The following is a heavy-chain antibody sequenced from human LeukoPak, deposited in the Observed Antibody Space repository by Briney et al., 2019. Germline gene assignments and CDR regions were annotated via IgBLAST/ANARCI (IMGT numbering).Heavy chain of an antibody. J-gene: IGHJ4*02. CDR2: INWSGGST. D-gene: IGHD2-2*01. CDR3: ARAPITSPFYFDY. V-gene: IGHV3-20*04. Sequence: GGSLRLSCKASGFAFDEHGMSWIRQVPGKGLDWVSGINWSGGSTGYADPLRGRFTISRDNAKNSLYLQMDSLRAEDTALYYCARAPITSPFYFDYWGQGTLVTVSS. CDR1: GFAFDEHG.